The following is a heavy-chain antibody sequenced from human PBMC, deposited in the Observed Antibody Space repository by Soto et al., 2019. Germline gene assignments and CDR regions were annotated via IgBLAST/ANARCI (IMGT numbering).Heavy chain of an antibody. CDR3: ARGGNWFDP. CDR2: IDPGGGEK. J-gene: IGHJ5*02. CDR1: GFSFSTYW. V-gene: IGHV3-7*05. D-gene: IGHD3-10*01. Sequence: EVQLVESGGGLAQPGGSLRLSCAASGFSFSTYWMAWVRQAPGKGLEWVANIDPGGGEKYYVDSVRGRFTTSRDNANNSLYLQMNSLRAEDTAIYCCARGGNWFDPWGQGTLVSVSS.